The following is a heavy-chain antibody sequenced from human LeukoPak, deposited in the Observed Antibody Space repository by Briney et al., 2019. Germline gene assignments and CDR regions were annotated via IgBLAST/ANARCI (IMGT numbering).Heavy chain of an antibody. CDR1: GFTFSSYA. D-gene: IGHD3-22*01. J-gene: IGHJ4*02. CDR3: AKNRQVVVVITYFDY. Sequence: GRSLRLSCAASGFTFSSYAMHWVRQAAGKGLEWVAIISYDGTNKDYADSVKGRFTISRDNSKNTLYLQMNSLRAEDTAVYYCAKNRQVVVVITYFDYWGQGTLVTVSS. V-gene: IGHV3-30-3*02. CDR2: ISYDGTNK.